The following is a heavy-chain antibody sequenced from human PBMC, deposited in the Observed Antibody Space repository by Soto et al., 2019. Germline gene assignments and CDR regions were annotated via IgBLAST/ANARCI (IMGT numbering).Heavy chain of an antibody. CDR3: ASQHYYDSSGYYVGY. Sequence: PSETLSLTCAVSGGSISSGDYSLSWIRQPPGKGLEWIGYIYYSGSTYYDSSLKTRVTISVDTSKNQFSLKLSSVTAADTAVYYCASQHYYDSSGYYVGYWGQGTLVTVSS. CDR1: GGSISSGDYS. J-gene: IGHJ4*02. CDR2: IYYSGST. V-gene: IGHV4-30-2*03. D-gene: IGHD3-22*01.